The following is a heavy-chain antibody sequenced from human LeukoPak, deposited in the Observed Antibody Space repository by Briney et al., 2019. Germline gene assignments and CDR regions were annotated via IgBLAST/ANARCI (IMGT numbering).Heavy chain of an antibody. CDR1: GYTFTGYY. D-gene: IGHD3-16*01. V-gene: IGHV1-2*06. Sequence: ASVKVYCKASGYTFTGYYIHWVRQAPGQGLEWMGRINPNSGGTNYAQKFQGRVTMTRDTSISTAYMELSRLRSDDTAVYYCARSKGGAANYGMDVWGQGTTVTVSS. J-gene: IGHJ6*02. CDR3: ARSKGGAANYGMDV. CDR2: INPNSGGT.